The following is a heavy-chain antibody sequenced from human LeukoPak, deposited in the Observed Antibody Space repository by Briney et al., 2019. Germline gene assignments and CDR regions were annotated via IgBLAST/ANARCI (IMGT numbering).Heavy chain of an antibody. CDR2: FDPEDGET. CDR1: GYTLTELS. Sequence: ASVKVSCKASGYTLTELSMHWVRQAPGKGLEWMGGFDPEDGETIYAQKFQGRVTMTEDTSTDTAYMELSSLRSEDTAVYYCATLPYCSSTSCYWGQGTLVTVSS. J-gene: IGHJ4*02. CDR3: ATLPYCSSTSCY. D-gene: IGHD2-2*01. V-gene: IGHV1-24*01.